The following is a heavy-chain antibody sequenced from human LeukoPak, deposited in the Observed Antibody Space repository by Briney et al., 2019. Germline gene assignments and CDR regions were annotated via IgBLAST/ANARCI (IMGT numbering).Heavy chain of an antibody. J-gene: IGHJ4*02. D-gene: IGHD6-19*01. Sequence: GGSLRLSCAASGFTFSSYSMNWVRQAPGKGLEWVSSISSSSSYIYYADSVKGRFTISRDNAKNSLYLQMNSLRAEDTAVYYCARELKTAVSVYYFDYWGQGTLVTVSS. CDR3: ARELKTAVSVYYFDY. V-gene: IGHV3-21*04. CDR2: ISSSSSYI. CDR1: GFTFSSYS.